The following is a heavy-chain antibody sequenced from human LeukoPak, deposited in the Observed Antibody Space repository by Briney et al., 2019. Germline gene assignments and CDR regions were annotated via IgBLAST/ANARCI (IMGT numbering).Heavy chain of an antibody. CDR3: ARVNVCPRCHFDY. D-gene: IGHD3-16*01. Sequence: GGSLRLSCAASGFTFSNYAMTWVRQPPGKGLVWVSRISTDGSSAIYADSVKGRFTISRDNAKNTLYLQMNSLRAEDTAVYYCARVNVCPRCHFDYWGQGTLVTVSS. V-gene: IGHV3-74*01. J-gene: IGHJ4*02. CDR2: ISTDGSSA. CDR1: GFTFSNYA.